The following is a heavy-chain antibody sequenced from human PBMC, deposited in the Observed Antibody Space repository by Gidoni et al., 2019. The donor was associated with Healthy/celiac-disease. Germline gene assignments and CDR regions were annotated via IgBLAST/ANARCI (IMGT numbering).Heavy chain of an antibody. D-gene: IGHD2-15*01. CDR3: ARIPAALGYCSGGSCPYYYYYYMDV. CDR1: GGSFSGYY. J-gene: IGHJ6*03. V-gene: IGHV4-34*01. Sequence: ETLSLTCAVYGGSFSGYYWSWIRQPPGKGLEWIGEINHSGSTNYNPSLKSRVTISVDTSKNQFSLKLSSVTAADTAVYYCARIPAALGYCSGGSCPYYYYYYMDVWGKGTTVTVSS. CDR2: INHSGST.